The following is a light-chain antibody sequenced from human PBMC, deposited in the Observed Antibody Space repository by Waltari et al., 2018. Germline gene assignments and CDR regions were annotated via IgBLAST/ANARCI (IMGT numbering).Light chain of an antibody. CDR3: QQSYSIPWT. Sequence: EIVMTQSPATLSVSPGERATLSCRASQSVSSNFAWYQQKPGQAPRLLIYDASTRATGIPARFSGSGSGTEFILTISSLQPEDFVTYYCQQSYSIPWTFGQGTKVEIK. CDR1: QSVSSN. V-gene: IGKV3-15*01. J-gene: IGKJ1*01. CDR2: DAS.